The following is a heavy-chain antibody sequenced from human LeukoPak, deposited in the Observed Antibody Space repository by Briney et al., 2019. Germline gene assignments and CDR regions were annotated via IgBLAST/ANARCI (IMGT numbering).Heavy chain of an antibody. D-gene: IGHD6-19*01. CDR2: INHSGST. CDR3: ARARQWLVRSPFDY. Sequence: KPSETLSLTCAVYGGSFSGYYGRWIRQPPGKGLEWIGEINHSGSTNYNPSLKSRVTISVDTSKTQFSLKLSSVTAADTAVYYCARARQWLVRSPFDYWGQGTLVTVSS. J-gene: IGHJ4*02. V-gene: IGHV4-34*01. CDR1: GGSFSGYY.